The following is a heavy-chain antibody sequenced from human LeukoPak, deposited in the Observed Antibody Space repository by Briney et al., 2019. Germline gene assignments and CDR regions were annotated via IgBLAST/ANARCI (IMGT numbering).Heavy chain of an antibody. J-gene: IGHJ6*03. CDR3: ARGTSSGYYYAYYYYMDV. CDR1: GGSISSSDHY. D-gene: IGHD3-22*01. V-gene: IGHV4-39*01. CDR2: IYYNGDT. Sequence: SETLSLTCTVSGGSISSSDHYWGWIRQPPGEGLEWIGSIYYNGDTYYSPSLKSRVTISVDTSRNQFALKLNSVTAADTAVYFCARGTSSGYYYAYYYYMDVWGKGTTVTVSS.